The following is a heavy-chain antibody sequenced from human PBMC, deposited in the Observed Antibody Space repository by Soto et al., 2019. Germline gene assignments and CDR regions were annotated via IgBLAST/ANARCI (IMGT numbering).Heavy chain of an antibody. CDR3: ERVVVALWRY. J-gene: IGHJ4*02. Sequence: SETLSLTCTVSGGSISSYYWSWIRQPPGKGLEWIGYIYYSGGTNYNPSLKSRVTISVDTSKNQFSLKLSPVTAADTAVYYCERVVVALWRYWGQGTLVTVSS. V-gene: IGHV4-59*01. CDR1: GGSISSYY. CDR2: IYYSGGT. D-gene: IGHD5-12*01.